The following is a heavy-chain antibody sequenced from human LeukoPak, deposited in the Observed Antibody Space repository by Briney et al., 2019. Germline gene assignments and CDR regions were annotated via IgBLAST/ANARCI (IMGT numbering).Heavy chain of an antibody. V-gene: IGHV4-59*01. J-gene: IGHJ4*02. D-gene: IGHD2-21*02. CDR1: GGFISSYY. Sequence: SETLSLTCTVSGGFISSYYWTWIRQPPGKGLEWIGYIHYSGSSRSHPSLNSRVTMSVDTSKSQFSLKLTSVTAADTAVYYCARGRRTAVVTDFDYWGQGTLVTVSS. CDR3: ARGRRTAVVTDFDY. CDR2: IHYSGSS.